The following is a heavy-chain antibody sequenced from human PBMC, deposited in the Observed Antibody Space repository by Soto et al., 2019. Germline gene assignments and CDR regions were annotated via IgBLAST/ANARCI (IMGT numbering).Heavy chain of an antibody. J-gene: IGHJ4*02. CDR2: INHSGST. Sequence: SETLSLTCAVYGGSFSGYYWSWIRQPPGKGLEWIGEINHSGSTNYNPSLKSRVTISVDTSKNQFSLKLSSVTAADTAVYYCARDYGSGSYFDYWGQGTLVTVSP. CDR3: ARDYGSGSYFDY. D-gene: IGHD3-10*01. CDR1: GGSFSGYY. V-gene: IGHV4-34*01.